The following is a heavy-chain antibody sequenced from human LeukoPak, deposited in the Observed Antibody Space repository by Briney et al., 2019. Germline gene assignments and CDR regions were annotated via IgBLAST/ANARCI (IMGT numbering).Heavy chain of an antibody. Sequence: GGSLRLSCAASGFTVSSNYMSWVRQAPGKGLEWVSVIYSGGSTYYADSVKGRFTISRDNSKNTLYLQMNSLRAEDTAVYYCARDLQQSRGYYYYGMDVWGQGTTVTVSS. J-gene: IGHJ6*02. V-gene: IGHV3-66*01. D-gene: IGHD3-10*01. CDR3: ARDLQQSRGYYYYGMDV. CDR1: GFTVSSNY. CDR2: IYSGGST.